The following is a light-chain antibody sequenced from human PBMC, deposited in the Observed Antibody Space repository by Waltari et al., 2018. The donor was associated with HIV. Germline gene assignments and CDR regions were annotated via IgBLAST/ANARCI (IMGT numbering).Light chain of an antibody. J-gene: IGLJ3*02. Sequence: QSTLTQPASVSGSPGQSITISCTGTSSDIGGYKYVSWFQQHPDKDPKLIIYESSNRPSEISNRFSGSKSGNTASLTISELQAEDEADYYCSSFTGTTALVFGGGTKLTVL. CDR3: SSFTGTTALV. V-gene: IGLV2-14*01. CDR1: SSDIGGYKY. CDR2: ESS.